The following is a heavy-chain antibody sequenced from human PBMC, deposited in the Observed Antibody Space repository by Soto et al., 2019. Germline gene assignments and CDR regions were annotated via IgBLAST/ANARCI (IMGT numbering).Heavy chain of an antibody. CDR3: ARGRVAARGKGWYFDL. J-gene: IGHJ2*01. Sequence: SETLSLTCAVYGGSFSGYYWSWIRQPPGKGLEGIGEINHSGSTNYNPSLKSRVTISVDTSKNQFSLKLSSVTAADTAVYYCARGRVAARGKGWYFDLWGRGTLVTVSS. D-gene: IGHD6-6*01. CDR2: INHSGST. CDR1: GGSFSGYY. V-gene: IGHV4-34*01.